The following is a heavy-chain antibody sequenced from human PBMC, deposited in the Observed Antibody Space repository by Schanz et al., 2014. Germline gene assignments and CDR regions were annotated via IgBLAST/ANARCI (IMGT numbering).Heavy chain of an antibody. Sequence: QVQLQESGPGLVKPSGTLSLTCVVSGGSISSGVWWTWARQSPGKGLEWIGEIFHSGTTNYNPSRESVVTFLVDKSKNHFSLILSSMTAADTAVYYCTRSTLWSYDVWGRGTMVIVSS. V-gene: IGHV4-4*02. J-gene: IGHJ3*01. CDR3: TRSTLWSYDV. CDR2: IFHSGTT. D-gene: IGHD2-21*01. CDR1: GGSISSGVW.